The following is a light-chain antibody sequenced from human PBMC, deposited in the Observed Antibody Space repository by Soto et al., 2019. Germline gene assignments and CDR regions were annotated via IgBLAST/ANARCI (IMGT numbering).Light chain of an antibody. Sequence: EIVMTQSPATLSVSPGGRATLSCRASQSVSSNLAWYRQRPGQPPRLLIYGASTRATGIPARFSGSGSGTEFTLTISSLQSEDSAVYYCQQYNNWPPYTFGQGTKLEIK. CDR3: QQYNNWPPYT. J-gene: IGKJ2*01. V-gene: IGKV3D-15*01. CDR2: GAS. CDR1: QSVSSN.